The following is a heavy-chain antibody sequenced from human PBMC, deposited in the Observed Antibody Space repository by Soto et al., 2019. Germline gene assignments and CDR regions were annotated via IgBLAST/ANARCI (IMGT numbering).Heavy chain of an antibody. CDR1: GGSISSGGYS. CDR2: IYHSGST. CDR3: AAGEYSSSSGFIDY. J-gene: IGHJ4*02. D-gene: IGHD6-6*01. V-gene: IGHV4-30-2*01. Sequence: SETLSLTCAVSGGSISSGGYSWSWIRQPPGKGLEWIGYIYHSGSTYYNQSLRSRVTISVDRSKTQFSLKLSSVTAAEAALYFCAAGEYSSSSGFIDYWGQGTLVTVSS.